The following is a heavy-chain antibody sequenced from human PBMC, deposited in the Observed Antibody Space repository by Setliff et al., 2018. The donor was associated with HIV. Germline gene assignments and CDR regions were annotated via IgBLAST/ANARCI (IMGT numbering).Heavy chain of an antibody. CDR2: IYPSGST. V-gene: IGHV4-61*02. Sequence: PSETLSLTCTVSGGSISSTSHYWTWIRQPAEKGLEWIGRIYPSGSTDYNPSLKSRVTISVDTSKNQFSLKLSSVTAADTAVYYCARTEDYSFGDAPFDYWGHGTLVTVSS. CDR3: ARTEDYSFGDAPFDY. J-gene: IGHJ4*01. D-gene: IGHD5-18*01. CDR1: GGSISSTSHY.